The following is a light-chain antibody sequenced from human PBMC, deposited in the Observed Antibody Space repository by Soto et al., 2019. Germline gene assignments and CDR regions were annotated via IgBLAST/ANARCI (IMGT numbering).Light chain of an antibody. CDR1: QSVSSSY. Sequence: EVVLTQSPGTLSLSPGERATLSCRASQSVSSSYIAWYQQKPGQAPRLLIYGASSRAIGIPDRFSGSGSGTDFTLTITRLEPEDFAVYYCQQYGSSPITFGQGTRLEIK. CDR2: GAS. CDR3: QQYGSSPIT. V-gene: IGKV3-20*01. J-gene: IGKJ5*01.